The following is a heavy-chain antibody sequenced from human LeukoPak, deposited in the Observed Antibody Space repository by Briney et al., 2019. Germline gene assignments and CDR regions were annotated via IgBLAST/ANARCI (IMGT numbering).Heavy chain of an antibody. CDR3: AKGSKAVLFTRDHYMDV. J-gene: IGHJ6*03. CDR2: ISGSGGST. Sequence: GGSLRLSCAASGFTFNTYWMSWVRQAPGKGLEWVSAISGSGGSTYYADSVKGRFTISRDNSKNTLYLQMNSLRAEDTAVYFCAKGSKAVLFTRDHYMDVWGKGTTVTISS. CDR1: GFTFNTYW. D-gene: IGHD6-19*01. V-gene: IGHV3-23*01.